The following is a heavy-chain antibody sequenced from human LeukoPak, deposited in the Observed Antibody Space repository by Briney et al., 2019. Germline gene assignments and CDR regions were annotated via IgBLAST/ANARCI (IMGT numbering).Heavy chain of an antibody. Sequence: GGSLRLSCTVSGFSVSNSGMSWVRQAPGKGLELISAISLDGETALYADSVKGRFIISRDNSKNTLYLQMSSLRAEDTAVYYCAQGYLSGWYPHWGQGSLVSVSS. D-gene: IGHD6-19*01. CDR3: AQGYLSGWYPH. V-gene: IGHV3-23*01. CDR2: ISLDGETA. J-gene: IGHJ4*02. CDR1: GFSVSNSG.